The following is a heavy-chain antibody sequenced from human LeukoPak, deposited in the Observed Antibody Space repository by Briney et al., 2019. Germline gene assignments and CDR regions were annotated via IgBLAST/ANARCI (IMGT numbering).Heavy chain of an antibody. CDR3: AKDYTAMVTDYFDY. V-gene: IGHV3-33*06. J-gene: IGHJ4*02. CDR1: GFTFSSYG. CDR2: IWYDGSNK. Sequence: GGSLRLSCAASGFTFSSYGMHWVRQAPGKGLEWVAVIWYDGSNKYYAGSVKGRFTISRDNSKNTLYLQMNSLRAEDTAVYYCAKDYTAMVTDYFDYWGQGTLVTVSS. D-gene: IGHD5-18*01.